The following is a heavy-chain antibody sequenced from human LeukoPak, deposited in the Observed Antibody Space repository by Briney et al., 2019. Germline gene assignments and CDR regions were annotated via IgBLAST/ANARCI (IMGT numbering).Heavy chain of an antibody. CDR2: INPSGGST. CDR1: GYTFTSYY. V-gene: IGHV1-46*03. J-gene: IGHJ4*02. D-gene: IGHD5-12*01. Sequence: ASVKVFCKASGYTFTSYYMHWVRQAPGQGLEWMGIINPSGGSTSYAQKFQGRVTMTRDTSTSTVYMELSSLRSEDTAVYYCARDPIVATIKGYFDYWGQGTLVTVSS. CDR3: ARDPIVATIKGYFDY.